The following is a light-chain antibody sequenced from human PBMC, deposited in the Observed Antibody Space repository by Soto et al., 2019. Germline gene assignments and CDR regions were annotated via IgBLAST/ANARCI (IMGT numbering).Light chain of an antibody. CDR2: GAS. J-gene: IGKJ4*01. Sequence: EIMMTQCPATLSVSPGERATLSCRASQSVTSSLAWYQQEPGQAPRLLIYGASTRATGIPARFSGSGSGTEFTLTISSLQSEDFTVYYCQQYIDWPLTFGGGTKV. CDR1: QSVTSS. V-gene: IGKV3-15*01. CDR3: QQYIDWPLT.